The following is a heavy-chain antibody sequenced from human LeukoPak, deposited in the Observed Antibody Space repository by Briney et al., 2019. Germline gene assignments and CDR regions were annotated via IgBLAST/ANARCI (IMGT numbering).Heavy chain of an antibody. Sequence: SAKVSCKASGGTFSSYAISWVRQAPGQGLEWMGGIIPIFGTANYAQKFQGRVTITRDTSISTAYMELSRLTSEDTGVYYCTRGLPRDGLVVIAAANEYWGQGSLVTVSS. CDR1: GGTFSSYA. J-gene: IGHJ4*02. CDR3: TRGLPRDGLVVIAAANEY. CDR2: IIPIFGTA. D-gene: IGHD2-2*01. V-gene: IGHV1-69*05.